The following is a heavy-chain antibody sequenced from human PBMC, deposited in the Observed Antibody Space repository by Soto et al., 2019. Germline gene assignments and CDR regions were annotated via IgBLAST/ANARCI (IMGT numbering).Heavy chain of an antibody. J-gene: IGHJ4*02. Sequence: SETLSLTCSVSGASISNYYWSWIRQPPGKGLEWLGYIYHSGTTSYNPSLQSRVTISLDTSKNQFSLKLTSATAADTAVYDGARHLNYNYFDYWVQGTLVTVSA. CDR3: ARHLNYNYFDY. CDR1: GASISNYY. CDR2: IYHSGTT. D-gene: IGHD3-10*01. V-gene: IGHV4-59*01.